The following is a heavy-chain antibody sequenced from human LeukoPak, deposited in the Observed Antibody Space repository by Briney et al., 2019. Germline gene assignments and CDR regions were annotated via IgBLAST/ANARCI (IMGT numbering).Heavy chain of an antibody. J-gene: IGHJ4*02. V-gene: IGHV3-53*01. Sequence: GGSLRLSCAASGFTVSTNYMTWVRQAPGKGLEWVSVIYSGGSTYYADSVKGRFTISRDNSKNTLYLKMNSLRAEDTAVYYCAKPSTEYSSSFDYWGQGTLVTVSS. CDR1: GFTVSTNY. D-gene: IGHD6-13*01. CDR2: IYSGGST. CDR3: AKPSTEYSSSFDY.